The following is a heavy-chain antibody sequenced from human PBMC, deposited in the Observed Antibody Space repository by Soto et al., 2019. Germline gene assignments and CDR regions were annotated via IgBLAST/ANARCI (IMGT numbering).Heavy chain of an antibody. J-gene: IGHJ6*02. D-gene: IGHD3-10*01. Sequence: GGSLRLSCAASGFTFSSYAMSWVRQAPGKGLEWVSAISGSGGSTYYADSVKGRFTISRDNSKNTLYLQMNSLRAEDTAVYYCAKDFNPTIRHTDYYGSGSYLGGMDVWGQGTTVTVSS. CDR2: ISGSGGST. CDR1: GFTFSSYA. CDR3: AKDFNPTIRHTDYYGSGSYLGGMDV. V-gene: IGHV3-23*01.